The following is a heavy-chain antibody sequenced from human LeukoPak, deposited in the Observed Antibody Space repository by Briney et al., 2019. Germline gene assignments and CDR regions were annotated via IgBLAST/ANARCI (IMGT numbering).Heavy chain of an antibody. V-gene: IGHV1-58*02. CDR2: IFFGSGNT. CDR3: AADIRGFDY. D-gene: IGHD1-14*01. CDR1: GFTFTSSA. Sequence: ASVKVSCKASGFTFTSSAMQWVRQARGQRLEWIGWIFFGSGNTNYAQKFQERVTITRDMSTSTAYMELSSLRSEDTAVYYCAADIRGFDYWGQGTLVTVSS. J-gene: IGHJ4*02.